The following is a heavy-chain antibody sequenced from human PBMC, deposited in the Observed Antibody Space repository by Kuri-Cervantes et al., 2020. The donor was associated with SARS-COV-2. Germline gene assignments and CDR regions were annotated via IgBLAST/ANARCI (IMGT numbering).Heavy chain of an antibody. J-gene: IGHJ4*02. Sequence: ETLSLTCTVSGSSVSSGSYYWSWIRQPPGKGLEWIGYIYYSGSTNYNPSLKSRVTISVDTSKNQFSLKLSSVTAADTAVYYCARGKWSSSSPLDYWGQGTLVTVSS. CDR2: IYYSGST. V-gene: IGHV4-61*01. CDR1: GSSVSSGSYY. D-gene: IGHD6-6*01. CDR3: ARGKWSSSSPLDY.